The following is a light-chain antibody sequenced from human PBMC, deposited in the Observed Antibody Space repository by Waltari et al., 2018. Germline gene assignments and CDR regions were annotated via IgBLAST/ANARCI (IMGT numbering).Light chain of an antibody. CDR2: GAS. V-gene: IGKV3-20*01. Sequence: EIVLTQSPVTMSSYAGERATLYFRASQSVGCGYLAWYQQKPCQAPRLLIYGASSRATGITDRFSGSWSGTDFTLTISRLEPEDFAVDYLQQYGRSPRTFGQGTTVEIK. J-gene: IGKJ1*01. CDR1: QSVGCGY. CDR3: QQYGRSPRT.